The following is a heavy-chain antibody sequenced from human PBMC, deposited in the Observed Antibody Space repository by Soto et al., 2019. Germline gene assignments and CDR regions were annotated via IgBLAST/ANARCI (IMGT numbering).Heavy chain of an antibody. D-gene: IGHD2-2*01. V-gene: IGHV3-48*03. CDR2: NSDSETAI. J-gene: IGHJ4*02. CDR3: ARDMPPALPYFDL. Sequence: EVQLVESGGGLVQPGGSLRLSCAASGFSFKNYEINWVSQAPGKGLAWLSHNSDSETAIYYAESVSGRFTISRDNAKRSLYLQMNSMTVEDTSVYYCARDMPPALPYFDLWVQGTLVTVSS. CDR1: GFSFKNYE.